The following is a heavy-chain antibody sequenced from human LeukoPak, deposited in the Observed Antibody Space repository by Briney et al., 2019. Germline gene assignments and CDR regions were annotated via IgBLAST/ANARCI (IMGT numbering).Heavy chain of an antibody. CDR1: GFTFSSYS. CDR2: ISSSSSYI. V-gene: IGHV3-21*01. Sequence: PGGSLRLSCAASGFTFSSYSVNWVRQAPGKGLEWVSSISSSSSYIYYADSVKGRFTISRDNAKNSLYLQMNSLRAEDTAVYYCARGRMETYYYDSSGYSTADYWGQGTLVTVSS. CDR3: ARGRMETYYYDSSGYSTADY. D-gene: IGHD3-22*01. J-gene: IGHJ4*02.